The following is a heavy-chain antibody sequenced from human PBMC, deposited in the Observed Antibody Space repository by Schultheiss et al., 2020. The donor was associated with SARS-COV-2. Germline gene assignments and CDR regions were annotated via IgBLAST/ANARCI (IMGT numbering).Heavy chain of an antibody. V-gene: IGHV4-61*10. CDR1: GGSISSGSYY. CDR3: ARGGGGGIAARHYYYYYYMDV. Sequence: SETLSLTCTVSGGSISSGSYYWSWIRQPAGKGLEWIGYIYYSGSTNYNPSLKSRVTISVDTSKNQFSLKLSSVTAADTAVYYCARGGGGGIAARHYYYYYYMDVWGKGTTVTVSS. J-gene: IGHJ6*03. D-gene: IGHD6-6*01. CDR2: IYYSGST.